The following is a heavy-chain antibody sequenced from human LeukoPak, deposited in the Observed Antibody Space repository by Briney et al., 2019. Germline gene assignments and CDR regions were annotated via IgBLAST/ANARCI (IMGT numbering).Heavy chain of an antibody. Sequence: GGSLRLSCAASGFTFSSYAMSWVRQAPGKGLEWVSAISGSGGSTYYADSVKGRFTISRDNSKNTLYLQMNSLRAEDTAVYYCAKTSPNYYDSSGNRDYWGQGTLVTVSS. CDR1: GFTFSSYA. CDR2: ISGSGGST. J-gene: IGHJ4*02. D-gene: IGHD3-22*01. V-gene: IGHV3-23*01. CDR3: AKTSPNYYDSSGNRDY.